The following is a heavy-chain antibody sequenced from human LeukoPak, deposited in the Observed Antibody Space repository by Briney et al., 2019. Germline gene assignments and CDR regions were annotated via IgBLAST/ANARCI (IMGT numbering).Heavy chain of an antibody. D-gene: IGHD6-6*01. Sequence: GGSLRLSCAASGFTFSSYGMHWVRQAPGKGLEWVAFIRYDGSNKYYADSVKGRFTISRDNSKNTLYLQMNSLRAEDTAVYYCANQPSIAVRGGDYWGQGTLVTVSS. V-gene: IGHV3-30*02. J-gene: IGHJ4*02. CDR2: IRYDGSNK. CDR3: ANQPSIAVRGGDY. CDR1: GFTFSSYG.